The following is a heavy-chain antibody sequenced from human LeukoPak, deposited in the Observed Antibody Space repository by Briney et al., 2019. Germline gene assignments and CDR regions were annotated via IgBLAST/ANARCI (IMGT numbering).Heavy chain of an antibody. CDR2: IYPGDSDT. D-gene: IGHD6-6*01. Sequence: GESLKISCKGSGYGFTSYWIGWVRQMPGKGLEWMGIIYPGDSDTRYSPSFQGQVTISADKSISTAYLQWSSLKASDTAMYYCARRGEQLVLGIDYWGQGTLVTVSS. V-gene: IGHV5-51*01. CDR1: GYGFTSYW. J-gene: IGHJ4*02. CDR3: ARRGEQLVLGIDY.